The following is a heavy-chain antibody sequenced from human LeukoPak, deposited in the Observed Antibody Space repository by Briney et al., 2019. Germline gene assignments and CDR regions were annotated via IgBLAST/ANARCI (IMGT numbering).Heavy chain of an antibody. CDR1: GYTFTGYY. CDR3: ARVGEGIGSGSSFDY. V-gene: IGHV1-2*02. J-gene: IGHJ4*02. CDR2: INPNSGGT. Sequence: ASVKVSCKASGYTFTGYYTHWVRQAPGQGLEWMGWINPNSGGTNYAQKFQGRVTMTRDTSISTAYMELSRLRSDDTAVYYCARVGEGIGSGSSFDYWGQGTLVTVSS. D-gene: IGHD3-10*01.